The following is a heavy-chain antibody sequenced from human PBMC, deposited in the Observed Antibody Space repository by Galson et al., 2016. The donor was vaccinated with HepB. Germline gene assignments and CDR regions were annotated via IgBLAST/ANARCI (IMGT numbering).Heavy chain of an antibody. CDR3: ASPTRAATTWGEFYFDY. D-gene: IGHD1-7*01. Sequence: SVKVSCKASAYTFTGSYIHWVRQAPGQGLEWLGWINPNSGFTNYAQKFQGRVTMTRDTSISTSYMELRRLGSDDTAVYYCASPTRAATTWGEFYFDYWGQGTLVTVSS. CDR2: INPNSGFT. V-gene: IGHV1-2*02. CDR1: AYTFTGSY. J-gene: IGHJ4*02.